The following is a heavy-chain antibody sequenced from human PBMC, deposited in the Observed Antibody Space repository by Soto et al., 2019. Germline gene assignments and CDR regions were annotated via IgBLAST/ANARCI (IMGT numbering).Heavy chain of an antibody. Sequence: QITLNESGPTVVRPTETLTLTCRFSGFSLTTSGVGVGWIRQSPGKAPEWLALHYWDDDKRYSASLKSRLTITKDTSKNQVVLTVSDLDPTDTATYYCAHRVLRTVFGLVTTTAIYFDFWGQGTPVAVSS. CDR3: AHRVLRTVFGLVTTTAIYFDF. CDR2: HYWDDDK. V-gene: IGHV2-5*02. CDR1: GFSLTTSGVG. J-gene: IGHJ4*02. D-gene: IGHD3-3*01.